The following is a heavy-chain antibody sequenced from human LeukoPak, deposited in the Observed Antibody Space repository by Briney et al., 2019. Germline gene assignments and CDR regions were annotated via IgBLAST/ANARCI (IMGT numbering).Heavy chain of an antibody. V-gene: IGHV4-59*01. CDR1: GGSISSYY. J-gene: IGHJ4*02. CDR2: IYYSGST. CDR3: ASVYSSGWYFLPD. D-gene: IGHD6-19*01. Sequence: SETLSLTCTVSGGSISSYYWSWIRQPPGKGLEWIGYIYYSGSTNYNPSLKRRVTISVDTSKNQFSLKLSSVTAADTAVYYCASVYSSGWYFLPDWGQGTLVTVSS.